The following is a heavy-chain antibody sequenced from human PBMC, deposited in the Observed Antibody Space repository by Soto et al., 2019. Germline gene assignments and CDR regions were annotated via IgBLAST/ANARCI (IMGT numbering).Heavy chain of an antibody. J-gene: IGHJ6*02. CDR1: GYSFTSYW. CDR2: IYPGDSDT. Sequence: GESLKISCKGSGYSFTSYWIGWVRQMPGKGLEWMGIIYPGDSDTRYSPSFQGQVASSADKSISTAYLQWSSLKASDTAMYYCARLPPHYSSSWYSSCYYYYGMDVWGQGTTVTVSS. D-gene: IGHD6-13*01. V-gene: IGHV5-51*01. CDR3: ARLPPHYSSSWYSSCYYYYGMDV.